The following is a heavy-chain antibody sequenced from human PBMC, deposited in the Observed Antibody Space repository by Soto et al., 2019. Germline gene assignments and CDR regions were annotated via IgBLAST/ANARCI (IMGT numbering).Heavy chain of an antibody. CDR2: ISSSSSTI. CDR1: GFTFSSYS. V-gene: IGHV3-48*01. Sequence: GGSLRLSCAASGFTFSSYSMNWVRQAPGKGLEWVSYISSSSSTIYYADSVKGRFTISRDNAKNSLYLQMNSLRAEDTAVYYCARVYYYGSGSYGMDVWGQGTTVTAP. CDR3: ARVYYYGSGSYGMDV. J-gene: IGHJ6*02. D-gene: IGHD3-10*01.